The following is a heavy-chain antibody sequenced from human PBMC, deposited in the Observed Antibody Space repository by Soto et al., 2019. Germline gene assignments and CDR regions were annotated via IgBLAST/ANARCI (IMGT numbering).Heavy chain of an antibody. CDR3: ARVRRGVVVVTAPWDY. Sequence: GGSLRLSCAASGFTFSSYWMHWVRQAPGKGLVWVSRINSDGSSTSYADSVKGRFTISRDNAKNTLYLQMNSLRAEDTAVYYCARVRRGVVVVTAPWDYWGQGTLVTVSS. D-gene: IGHD2-21*02. CDR2: INSDGSST. V-gene: IGHV3-74*01. J-gene: IGHJ4*02. CDR1: GFTFSSYW.